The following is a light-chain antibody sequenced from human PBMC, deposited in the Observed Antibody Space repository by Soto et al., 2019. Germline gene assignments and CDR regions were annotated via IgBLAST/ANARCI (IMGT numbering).Light chain of an antibody. CDR2: EAS. CDR3: QQYITYPCA. V-gene: IGKV1-5*03. CDR1: QSTSTW. J-gene: IGKJ1*01. Sequence: DIQMTQSPSTLSASVGDRVTITCRASQSTSTWLAWYQQRPGKTPKLLISEASKLESGVPSRFSGSGPGTAFTLPISSLQPDDCAAYYCQQYITYPCAFGQGTKVEIK.